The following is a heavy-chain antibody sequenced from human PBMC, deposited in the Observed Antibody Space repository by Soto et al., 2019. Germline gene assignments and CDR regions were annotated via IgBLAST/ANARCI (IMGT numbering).Heavy chain of an antibody. D-gene: IGHD2-15*01. CDR2: AIPVLGVA. Sequence: QVQLVQSGAEVKKPGSSVKVSCKASGGNFRSQSISISWVRQAPGQGLEWMGRAIPVLGVANYAQKFQGRATITADKSTSTVFMVLISLRSEDPAIYYWAGYRVVAAPATVETNYYDGIDVWGQGTTVTVSS. CDR3: AGYRVVAAPATVETNYYDGIDV. CDR1: GGNFRSQS. J-gene: IGHJ6*02. V-gene: IGHV1-69*02.